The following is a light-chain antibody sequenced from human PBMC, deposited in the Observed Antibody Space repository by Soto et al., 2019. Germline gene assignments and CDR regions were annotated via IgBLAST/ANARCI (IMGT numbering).Light chain of an antibody. Sequence: DIVMTQSPDSLAVSLGERATINCKSSQTVFFSSTNKNYLAWYQQRPGQPPKLFIYWASTREFGVPDRFSGSGSGTDFTLTISSLQAEDVAVYYCQQYYGTPPTCGGGTNVEIK. CDR1: QTVFFSSTNKNY. V-gene: IGKV4-1*01. CDR3: QQYYGTPPT. J-gene: IGKJ4*01. CDR2: WAS.